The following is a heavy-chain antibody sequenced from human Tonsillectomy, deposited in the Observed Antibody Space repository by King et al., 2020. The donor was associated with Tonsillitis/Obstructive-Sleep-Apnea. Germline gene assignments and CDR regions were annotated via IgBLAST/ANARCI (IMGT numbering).Heavy chain of an antibody. CDR1: GYTFTSYD. CDR3: ARGQGATWIQLWQCDAFDI. CDR2: MNPNSGNT. V-gene: IGHV1-8*01. D-gene: IGHD5-18*01. J-gene: IGHJ3*02. Sequence: VQLVESGAEVKKPGASVKVSCKASGYTFTSYDINWVRQATGQGLEWMGWMNPNSGNTGYAQKFQGRVTMTRNTSISTAYMELSSLRSEDTAVYYCARGQGATWIQLWQCDAFDIWGQGTMVTVSS.